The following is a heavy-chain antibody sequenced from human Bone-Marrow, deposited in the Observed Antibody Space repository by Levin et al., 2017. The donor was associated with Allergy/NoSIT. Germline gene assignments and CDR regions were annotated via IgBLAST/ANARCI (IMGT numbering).Heavy chain of an antibody. CDR3: VYVRDYRLRRFDS. D-gene: IGHD4-17*01. J-gene: IGHJ4*02. CDR1: ELSVSINGVG. Sequence: SGPTLVKPTETLTLTCTLSELSVSINGVGVGWVRQPPGKALEWLAIIYWDDDKRSSPSLRDRLSITRDPSKNQVVLKMTSVDHVDTATYYCVYVRDYRLRRFDSWGQGTLVTVSS. V-gene: IGHV2-5*02. CDR2: IYWDDDK.